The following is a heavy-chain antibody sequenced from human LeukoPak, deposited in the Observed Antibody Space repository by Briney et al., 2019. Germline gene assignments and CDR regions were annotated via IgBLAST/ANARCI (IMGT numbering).Heavy chain of an antibody. V-gene: IGHV3-7*03. CDR3: ARAQWGYPFDV. D-gene: IGHD5-18*01. CDR2: IKGDGSDK. CDR1: GFSSSNYW. J-gene: IGHJ3*01. Sequence: SGGSLRLSCAASGFSSSNYWMTWIRQAPGKGLEWVATIKGDGSDKRYVDSVKGRFTISRDDVKSSLYLQLNNLRAEDTAIYYCARAQWGYPFDVWGQGTRVTVSS.